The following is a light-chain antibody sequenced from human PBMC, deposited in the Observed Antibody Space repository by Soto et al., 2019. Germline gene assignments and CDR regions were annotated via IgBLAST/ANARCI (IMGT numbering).Light chain of an antibody. Sequence: EIVKTQSPATLSVSPGERATLFCRASQSMSIHLAWYQQKPGQAPRLLLYHASTRATGIPARFSGSGSGTEFTLTISSLQSEDFATYYCQQYHNWPPWTFGQGTKVEMK. CDR3: QQYHNWPPWT. CDR2: HAS. V-gene: IGKV3-15*01. CDR1: QSMSIH. J-gene: IGKJ1*01.